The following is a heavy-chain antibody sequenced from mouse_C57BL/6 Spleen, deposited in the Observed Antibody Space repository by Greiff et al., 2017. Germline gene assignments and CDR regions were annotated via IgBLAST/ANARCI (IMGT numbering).Heavy chain of an antibody. V-gene: IGHV6-3*01. CDR3: TGDGTLYWYFDV. J-gene: IGHJ1*03. CDR2: IRLKSDNYAT. D-gene: IGHD1-1*01. CDR1: GFTFSNYW. Sequence: EVKVEESGGGLVQPGGSMKLSCVASGFTFSNYWMNWVRQSPEKGLEWVAQIRLKSDNYATHYAESGKGRFTISRDDSKSSVDLQMNNLRAEDTGIYYCTGDGTLYWYFDVWGTGTTVTVSS.